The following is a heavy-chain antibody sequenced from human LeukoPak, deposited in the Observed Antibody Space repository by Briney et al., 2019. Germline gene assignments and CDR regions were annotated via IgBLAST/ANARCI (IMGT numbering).Heavy chain of an antibody. D-gene: IGHD6-19*01. J-gene: IGHJ4*02. CDR1: GFTFSSYS. CDR2: IFDRGTT. CDR3: ARPLRHSSGGFDY. Sequence: GGSLRLSFAASGFTFSSYSMNWVRQAPGKGLEWVSVIFDRGTTYYTDSVKGRFTISRDNSKNTLYLQTNSLRAEDTAVYYCARPLRHSSGGFDYWGQGTLVTVSS. V-gene: IGHV3-66*04.